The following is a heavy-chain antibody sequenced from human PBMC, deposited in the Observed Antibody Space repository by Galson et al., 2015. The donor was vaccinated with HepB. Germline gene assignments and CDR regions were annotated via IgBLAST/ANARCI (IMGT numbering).Heavy chain of an antibody. J-gene: IGHJ4*02. D-gene: IGHD1-26*01. V-gene: IGHV3-21*01. CDR1: GFTFSSYS. CDR3: VRDRAGWGPYYHFDC. Sequence: SLRLSCAASGFTFSSYSMNWVRQTPGKGLEWVSSISTGSTYIYYTDSVKGRFTISRDNAKNSLYLQMNSLRAEDTAMYYCVRDRAGWGPYYHFDCWGQGALVTVSS. CDR2: ISTGSTYI.